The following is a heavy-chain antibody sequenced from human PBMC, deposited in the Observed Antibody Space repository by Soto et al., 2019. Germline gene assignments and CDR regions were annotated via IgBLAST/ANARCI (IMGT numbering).Heavy chain of an antibody. CDR3: ARAGVAEAEGYGYNWFDP. J-gene: IGHJ5*02. V-gene: IGHV1-18*01. CDR1: GYTFTSYG. Sequence: QVQLVQSGAEVKKPGASVKVSCKASGYTFTSYGISWVRQAPGQGLEWMGWISAYNGNTNYAQKLQGRVTMTTDTSTITAYMELSSLRSDDTAGYYCARAGVAEAEGYGYNWFDPWGQGTLVTVSS. CDR2: ISAYNGNT. D-gene: IGHD6-19*01.